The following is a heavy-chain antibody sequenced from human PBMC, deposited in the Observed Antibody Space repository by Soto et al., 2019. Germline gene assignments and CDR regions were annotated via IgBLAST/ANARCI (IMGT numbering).Heavy chain of an antibody. D-gene: IGHD4-17*01. CDR3: ATAMGGDSGGYFHH. CDR1: GASISSSGFH. CDR2: VFYSGSA. Sequence: QLQLQESGPGLVRPSETLSLTCSVSGASISSSGFHWGWIRQPPGKGLECIGNVFYSGSAYYNPYLTSRVTISLDTSKNQFSLKLTSVTAADTAVYYCATAMGGDSGGYFHHWGQGTLVTVSS. V-gene: IGHV4-39*01. J-gene: IGHJ1*01.